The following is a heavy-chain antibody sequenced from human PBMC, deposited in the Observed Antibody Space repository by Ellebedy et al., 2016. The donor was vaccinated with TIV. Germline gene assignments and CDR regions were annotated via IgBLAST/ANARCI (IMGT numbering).Heavy chain of an antibody. D-gene: IGHD3-3*01. Sequence: GESLKISCEASGFIFSDYYMGWIRQAPGKGLEWVSFISSGSSNTIYADSVNGRFSISRDNAKNALFLQMDGLRVDDSAVYYCVGFGVFNLWGQGAPVTVSS. J-gene: IGHJ5*02. V-gene: IGHV3-11*06. CDR3: VGFGVFNL. CDR2: ISSGSSNT. CDR1: GFIFSDYY.